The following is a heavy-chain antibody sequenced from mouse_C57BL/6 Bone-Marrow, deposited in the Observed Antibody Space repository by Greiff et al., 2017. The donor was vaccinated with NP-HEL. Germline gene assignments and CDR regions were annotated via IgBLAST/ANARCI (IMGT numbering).Heavy chain of an antibody. CDR2: ILPSIGRT. J-gene: IGHJ4*01. Sequence: VKLQESGSELRSPGSSVKLSCKDFDSEVFPIAYMSWVRQKPGHGFEWIGGILPSIGRTIYGEKFEDKATLDADTLSNTAYLELNSLTSEDSAIYYCARGGVVPSPMDYWGQGTSVTVSS. CDR1: DSEVFPIAY. V-gene: IGHV15-2*01. CDR3: ARGGVVPSPMDY. D-gene: IGHD1-1*01.